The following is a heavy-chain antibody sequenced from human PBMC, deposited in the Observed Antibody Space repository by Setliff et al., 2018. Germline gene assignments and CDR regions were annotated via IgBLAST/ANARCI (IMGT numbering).Heavy chain of an antibody. V-gene: IGHV3-64*01. D-gene: IGHD3-22*01. CDR3: ARGGTYSSGPLDY. J-gene: IGHJ4*02. CDR2: ISSSGGNI. Sequence: GGPLRLSCAASGFTFSSYAMHWVRQAPGKGLEYVSSISSSGGNIYYANSVKGRFIISRDNSKSTLYLQMGSLRAEDMSVYYCARGGTYSSGPLDYWGQGILVTVSS. CDR1: GFTFSSYA.